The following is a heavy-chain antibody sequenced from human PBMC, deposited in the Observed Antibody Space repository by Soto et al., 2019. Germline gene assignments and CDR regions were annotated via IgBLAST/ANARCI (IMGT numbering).Heavy chain of an antibody. CDR3: THSRCGGACRQSYSSRYCYGTDV. J-gene: IGHJ6*02. D-gene: IGHD2-21*02. CDR2: IYWDDDK. V-gene: IGHV2-5*02. Sequence: QITLMESGPTLVKPTQTLTLTCTFSGFSLSTGGVGVGWIRQPPGKALEWLALIYWDDDKRYSPSLRSRLTITTDTSKNQVVLTITNQHPVDTATYHCTHSRCGGACRQSYSSRYCYGTDVWGQGTTVPGSS. CDR1: GFSLSTGGVG.